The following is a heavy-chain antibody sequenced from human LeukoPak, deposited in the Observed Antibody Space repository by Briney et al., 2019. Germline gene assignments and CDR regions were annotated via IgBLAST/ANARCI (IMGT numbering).Heavy chain of an antibody. CDR2: INPNSGGT. Sequence: GASVKVSCKASGYTFTGYYMHWVRQAPGQGLEWMGWINPNSGGTNYAQKFQGRVTMTRDTSISTAYMELSRLRSDDTAVYYRARAPGGAAAVSYYYYMDVWGKGTTVTVSS. CDR1: GYTFTGYY. CDR3: ARAPGGAAAVSYYYYMDV. D-gene: IGHD6-13*01. J-gene: IGHJ6*03. V-gene: IGHV1-2*02.